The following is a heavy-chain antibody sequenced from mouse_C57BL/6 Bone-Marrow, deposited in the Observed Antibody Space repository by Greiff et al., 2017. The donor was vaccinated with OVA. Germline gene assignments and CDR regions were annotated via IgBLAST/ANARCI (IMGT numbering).Heavy chain of an antibody. CDR2: ISSGGSYT. V-gene: IGHV5-6*01. Sequence: EVQLVESGGDLVKPGGSLKLSCAASGFTFSSYGMSWVRQTPDKRLEWVATISSGGSYTYYPDSVKGRFTISRDNAKNTLYLQMSSLKSEDTAMYYCARQPHFDYWGQGTTLTVSS. CDR3: ARQPHFDY. J-gene: IGHJ2*01. CDR1: GFTFSSYG.